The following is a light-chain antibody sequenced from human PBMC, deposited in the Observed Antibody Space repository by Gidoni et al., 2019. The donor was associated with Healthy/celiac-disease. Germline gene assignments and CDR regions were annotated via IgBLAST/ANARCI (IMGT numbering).Light chain of an antibody. J-gene: IGKJ3*01. CDR3: QHYGSSPEAT. CDR2: GAS. V-gene: IGKV3-20*01. Sequence: EIVLTQSPGTLSLSPGERATLSCRASQSVSSSYLAWYQQKPGQAPRLLIYGASSRATGIPDRFSGSGSGTDFTLTISRLEPEDFAVYYCQHYGSSPEATFXPXTKVDIK. CDR1: QSVSSSY.